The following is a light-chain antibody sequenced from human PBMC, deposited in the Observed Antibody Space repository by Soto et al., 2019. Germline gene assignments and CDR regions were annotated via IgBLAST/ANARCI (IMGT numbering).Light chain of an antibody. J-gene: IGLJ3*02. CDR1: SSDIGSYNL. CDR2: EGS. V-gene: IGLV2-23*01. CDR3: SSYAGSRLLV. Sequence: QSVLTQPASVSGSPGQSITISCTGSSSDIGSYNLVSWYQQYPGKAPKLIIFEGSERPSGVSNRFSGSKSGSTASLTISGLQADDEADYFCSSYAGSRLLVFGGGTKVTVL.